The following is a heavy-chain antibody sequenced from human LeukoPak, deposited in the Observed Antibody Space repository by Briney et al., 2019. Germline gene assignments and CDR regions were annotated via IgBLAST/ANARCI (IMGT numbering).Heavy chain of an antibody. CDR3: AAHEKGYCSSTSCTNYYYYGMDV. D-gene: IGHD2-2*01. CDR1: GFTFSSYS. CDR2: ISGSSSYI. V-gene: IGHV3-21*01. Sequence: GGSLRLSCAASGFTFSSYSMNWVRQAPGKGLEWVSSISGSSSYIYYADSVKGRFTISRDNAKNSLYLQMNSLRAEHTAVYYCAAHEKGYCSSTSCTNYYYYGMDVWGKGTTVTVSS. J-gene: IGHJ6*04.